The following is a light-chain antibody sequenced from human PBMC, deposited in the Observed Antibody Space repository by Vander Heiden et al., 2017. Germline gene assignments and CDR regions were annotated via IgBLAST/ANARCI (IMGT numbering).Light chain of an antibody. J-gene: IGLJ3*02. CDR1: SPNIGSNY. Sequence: QSVLTQPPSASGTPGQRVTIPCSGSSPNIGSNYVFWYQQFPGTAPKLFICNNRQRPSGVPDRVSGSKSGTSASLAISGLRAEDEADYSCAAWDDYLTAWVFGGGTKVTVL. CDR2: NNR. CDR3: AAWDDYLTAWV. V-gene: IGLV1-47*01.